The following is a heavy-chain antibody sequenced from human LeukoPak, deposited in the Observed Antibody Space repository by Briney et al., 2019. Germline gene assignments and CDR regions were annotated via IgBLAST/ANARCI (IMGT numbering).Heavy chain of an antibody. J-gene: IGHJ4*02. CDR3: ARCLVRGVIISGLDY. V-gene: IGHV1-69*13. Sequence: ASVKVSCKASGGTFISYAISWVRQAPGQGLEWMGGIIPIFGTANYAQKFQGRVTITADESTSTAYMELSSLRSEDTAVYYCARCLVRGVIISGLDYWGQGTLVTVSS. D-gene: IGHD3-10*01. CDR1: GGTFISYA. CDR2: IIPIFGTA.